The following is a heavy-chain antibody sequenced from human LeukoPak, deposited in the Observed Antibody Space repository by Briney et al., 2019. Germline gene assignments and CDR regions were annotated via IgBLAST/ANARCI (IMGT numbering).Heavy chain of an antibody. V-gene: IGHV3-7*01. CDR1: GFTFSNYW. D-gene: IGHD6-13*01. CDR3: ARDRRSSAGSDF. Sequence: GGSLRLSCAASGFTFSNYWMSWVRQAPGEGLEWVANINQGGSGKYYLDSVKGRFSISRDDAKNSLLLQMDSLRADDTAVYYCARDRRSSAGSDFWGQGTRVTVSS. J-gene: IGHJ4*02. CDR2: INQGGSGK.